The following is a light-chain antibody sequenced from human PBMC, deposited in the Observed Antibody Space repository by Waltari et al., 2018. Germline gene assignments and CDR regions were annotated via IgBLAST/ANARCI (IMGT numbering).Light chain of an antibody. J-gene: IGKJ5*01. Sequence: EIVLTQSPATLSLSPGERATLSCRASQSVSSFLAWYQHKPGQAPRLLIYDASNVATGIPARFSGSGSGTDFTLAISSLEPEDFAVYYCQQRSNWPKITFGQGTRLEIK. V-gene: IGKV3-11*01. CDR1: QSVSSF. CDR2: DAS. CDR3: QQRSNWPKIT.